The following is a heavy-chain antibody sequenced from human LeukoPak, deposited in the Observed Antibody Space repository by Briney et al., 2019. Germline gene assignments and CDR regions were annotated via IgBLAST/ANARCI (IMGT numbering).Heavy chain of an antibody. D-gene: IGHD3-9*01. V-gene: IGHV3-23*01. CDR3: AKAMTSSTYYFDS. Sequence: GGSLRLSCTASGCTFRSYAMNWVRQAPGKGLEWVSVISLNDGSTYYADSVRGRFTISRDNSKNTLFLQMNGLRAEDTAIYYCAKAMTSSTYYFDSWGQGTLVTVSS. CDR2: ISLNDGST. CDR1: GCTFRSYA. J-gene: IGHJ4*02.